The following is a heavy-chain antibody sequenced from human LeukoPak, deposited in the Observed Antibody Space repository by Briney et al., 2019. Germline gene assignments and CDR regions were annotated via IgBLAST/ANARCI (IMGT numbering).Heavy chain of an antibody. CDR2: INHSGST. Sequence: SETLSLTCAVYGGSFSGYYWSWIRQPPGKGLEWIGEINHSGSTNYNPSLKSRVTISVDTSKNQFSLKLSSVTAADTAVYYCANKKGIAVAGSSLVYYYYYMDVWGKGTTVTVSS. CDR3: ANKKGIAVAGSSLVYYYYYMDV. D-gene: IGHD6-19*01. J-gene: IGHJ6*03. CDR1: GGSFSGYY. V-gene: IGHV4-34*01.